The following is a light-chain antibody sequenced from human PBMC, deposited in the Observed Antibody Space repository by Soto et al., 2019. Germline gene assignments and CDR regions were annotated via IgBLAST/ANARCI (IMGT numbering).Light chain of an antibody. V-gene: IGKV3-20*01. CDR1: HSFSSSY. J-gene: IGKJ3*01. CDR3: QHYGSALFT. CDR2: GAS. Sequence: EIVLTKSPGTLSLTPGERATLSCRASHSFSSSYLAWYQQKPGQAPRLLIYGASSRATGMPDRFSGSGSGTDFTLTISSLEPEDFAVYYCQHYGSALFTFGPGTKVDVK.